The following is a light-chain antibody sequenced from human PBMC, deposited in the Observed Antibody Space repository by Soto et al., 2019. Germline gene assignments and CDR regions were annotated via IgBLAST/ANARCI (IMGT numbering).Light chain of an antibody. CDR1: TSNLGGNT. CDR2: TNN. CDR3: AAWDDSLNAVV. J-gene: IGLJ2*01. V-gene: IGLV1-44*01. Sequence: QSVLTQPPSVSGTPGHKVSISCSGSTSNLGGNTVNRYQQLPGTAPKLRIYTNNQRPSGVPDRFSGSKSGTSASLAISGLRSEDEADFYCAAWDDSLNAVVFGGGTKLTVL.